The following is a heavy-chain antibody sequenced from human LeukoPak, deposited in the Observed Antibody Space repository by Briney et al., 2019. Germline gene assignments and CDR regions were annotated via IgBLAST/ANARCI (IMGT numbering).Heavy chain of an antibody. J-gene: IGHJ4*02. Sequence: MSSETLSLTCAVYGGSFSGYYWSWIRQPPGKGLEWIGEINHSGSTNYNPSLKSRVTISVDTSKNQFSLKLSSVTAADTAVYYCARGLDTAMVEISVYFDYWGQGTLVTVSS. V-gene: IGHV4-34*01. CDR3: ARGLDTAMVEISVYFDY. CDR2: INHSGST. D-gene: IGHD5-18*01. CDR1: GGSFSGYY.